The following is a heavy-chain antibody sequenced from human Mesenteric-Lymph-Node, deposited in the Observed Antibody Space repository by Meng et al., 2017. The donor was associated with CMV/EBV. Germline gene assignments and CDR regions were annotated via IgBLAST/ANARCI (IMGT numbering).Heavy chain of an antibody. CDR3: AAHSYGCLGDVTGPYYYGMDV. D-gene: IGHD5-18*01. CDR2: IRYDGSNK. Sequence: GGSLRLSCAASGFTFSSYGMHWVRQAPGKGLEWVAFIRYDGSNKDYADSVKGRFTISRDNSKNTLYLQMNSLRAEDTAVYYCAAHSYGCLGDVTGPYYYGMDVWGQGTTVTVSS. CDR1: GFTFSSYG. J-gene: IGHJ6*02. V-gene: IGHV3-30*02.